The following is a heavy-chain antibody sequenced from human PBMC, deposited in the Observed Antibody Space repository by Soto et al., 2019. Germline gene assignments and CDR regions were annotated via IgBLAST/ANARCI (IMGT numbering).Heavy chain of an antibody. Sequence: QVQLVQSGVEVKKPGSSVKVSCKASGGTFSTYTITWVRQAPGQGLEWMGRIIPIIGIINYAQKFQGRVTISADTFTGTAYMELTGLRSDDTAVYYCAGDPDSHYNDSHASSYPWGQGTLVTVSS. CDR1: GGTFSTYT. CDR3: AGDPDSHYNDSHASSYP. CDR2: IIPIIGII. D-gene: IGHD4-4*01. V-gene: IGHV1-69*08. J-gene: IGHJ5*02.